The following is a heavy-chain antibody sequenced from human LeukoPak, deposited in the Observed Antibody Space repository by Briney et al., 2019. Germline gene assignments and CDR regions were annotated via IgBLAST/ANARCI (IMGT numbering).Heavy chain of an antibody. Sequence: GESLKISCWGSGFRFTSYWIGWVRPVPGKGLEWMGINYPGDSDTRYSPSFQGQVTILADKSISTAYLPRSQLKASDTAMYYCARHVTGYCSGGSCYSGYYFDYWGQGTLVTVSS. CDR1: GFRFTSYW. J-gene: IGHJ4*02. D-gene: IGHD2-15*01. V-gene: IGHV5-51*01. CDR2: NYPGDSDT. CDR3: ARHVTGYCSGGSCYSGYYFDY.